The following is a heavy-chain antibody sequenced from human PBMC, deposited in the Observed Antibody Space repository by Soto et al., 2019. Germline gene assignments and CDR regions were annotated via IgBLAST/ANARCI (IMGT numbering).Heavy chain of an antibody. D-gene: IGHD4-17*01. CDR3: ARSTVTAATFDY. J-gene: IGHJ4*02. CDR1: GGSISSSSYY. CDR2: IYYSGST. V-gene: IGHV4-39*07. Sequence: SETLSLTCTVSGGSISSSSYYWGCIRQPPGKGLEWIGSIYYSGSTYYNPSLKSRVTISVDTSKNQFSLKLSSVTAADTAVYYCARSTVTAATFDYWGQGTLVTVSS.